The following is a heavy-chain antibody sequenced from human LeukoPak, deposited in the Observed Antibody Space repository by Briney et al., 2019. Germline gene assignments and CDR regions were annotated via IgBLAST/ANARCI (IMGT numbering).Heavy chain of an antibody. V-gene: IGHV3-23*01. CDR2: ISGSGSST. CDR3: AKDRRRTTVTSFDY. D-gene: IGHD4-17*01. CDR1: GFTFSSYA. Sequence: PGGSLRLSCAASGFTFSSYAMSWVRQAPGKGLEWVSAISGSGSSTYYVDSVKGRFTISRDNSKNTLYLQMNNLRAEDTALYYCAKDRRRTTVTSFDYWGQRTLVTVSS. J-gene: IGHJ4*02.